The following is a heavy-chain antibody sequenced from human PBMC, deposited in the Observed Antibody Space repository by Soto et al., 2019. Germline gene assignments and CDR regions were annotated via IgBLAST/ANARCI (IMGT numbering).Heavy chain of an antibody. V-gene: IGHV3-53*02. CDR3: ARASTYGSPWYYGMDV. J-gene: IGHJ6*02. Sequence: EVQLVETGGGLIQPGGSLRLSCAASGFIVSSNYMSWVRQGPGKGLEWVSVIYSGGSTYYADSVKGRFTISRDNSKNTLYLQMNSLRAEDTAVYYCARASTYGSPWYYGMDVWGQGITVTVSS. CDR2: IYSGGST. CDR1: GFIVSSNY. D-gene: IGHD3-10*01.